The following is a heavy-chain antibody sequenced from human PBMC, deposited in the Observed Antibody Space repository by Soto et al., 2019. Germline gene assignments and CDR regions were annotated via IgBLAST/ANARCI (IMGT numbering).Heavy chain of an antibody. CDR3: ARGGFDHRPDY. CDR2: MFASGSS. Sequence: QVQLQESGPGLVKPSETLSLTCAVSGDSISSPNWWSWYRQTPGKGLELIGEMFASGSSNYNPSLNGRVTISLDTSKNHFSLKLTSLTAADTAIYYCARGGFDHRPDYWGQGIPVTVSS. V-gene: IGHV4-4*02. CDR1: GDSISSPNW. J-gene: IGHJ4*02.